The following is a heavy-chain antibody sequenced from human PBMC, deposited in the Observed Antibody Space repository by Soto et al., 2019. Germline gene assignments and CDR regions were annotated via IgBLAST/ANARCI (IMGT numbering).Heavy chain of an antibody. J-gene: IGHJ3*02. Sequence: QVQLMQSGAEVKKPGASVKVSCKASGYTFTSYGISWVRQAPGQGLEWMGWISAYNGNTNYAQKLQGRVTMTTDTATXXAYMELRSLRSVDTAVYYCARGFDYGGNSWYAFDIWGQGTMVTVSS. V-gene: IGHV1-18*01. CDR1: GYTFTSYG. D-gene: IGHD4-17*01. CDR3: ARGFDYGGNSWYAFDI. CDR2: ISAYNGNT.